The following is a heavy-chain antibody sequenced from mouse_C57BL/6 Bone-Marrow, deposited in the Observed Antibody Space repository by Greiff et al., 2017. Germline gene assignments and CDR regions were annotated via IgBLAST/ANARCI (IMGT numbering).Heavy chain of an antibody. D-gene: IGHD1-1*01. CDR3: ASHYYGSSYN. J-gene: IGHJ2*01. Sequence: EVQLVESGGDLVKPGGSLKLSCAASGFTFSSYGMSWVRQTPDKRLEWVATISSGGIYTYYPDSVKGRFPISRANAKNTLYLQMSSLKSEDTAMYYCASHYYGSSYNWGQGTTLTVAS. CDR2: ISSGGIYT. V-gene: IGHV5-6*01. CDR1: GFTFSSYG.